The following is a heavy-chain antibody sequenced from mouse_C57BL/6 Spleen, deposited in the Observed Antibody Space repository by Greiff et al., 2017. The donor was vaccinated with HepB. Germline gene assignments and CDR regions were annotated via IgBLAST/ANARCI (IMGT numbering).Heavy chain of an antibody. CDR3: ARIYGSSYNYFDY. Sequence: EVQRVESGGGLVKPGGSLKLSCAASGFTFSDYGMHWVRQAPEKGLEWVAYISSGSSTIYYADTVKGRFTISRDNAENTLFLQMTSLRSEDTAMYYCARIYGSSYNYFDYWGQGTTLTVSS. CDR1: GFTFSDYG. J-gene: IGHJ2*01. V-gene: IGHV5-17*01. D-gene: IGHD1-1*01. CDR2: ISSGSSTI.